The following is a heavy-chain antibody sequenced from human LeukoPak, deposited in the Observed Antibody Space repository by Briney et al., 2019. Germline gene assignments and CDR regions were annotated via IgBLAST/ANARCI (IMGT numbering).Heavy chain of an antibody. CDR2: INPSGGST. J-gene: IGHJ4*02. Sequence: GASVKVSCKASGYTFTSYYMHWVRHTPGKGFEWMGIINPSGGSTSYAQKFRGRVTMTRDTSTSTVYMELSSLRSEDTAVYYCARAVTPKYYFDYWGQGTLVTVSS. D-gene: IGHD4-17*01. CDR3: ARAVTPKYYFDY. V-gene: IGHV1-46*01. CDR1: GYTFTSYY.